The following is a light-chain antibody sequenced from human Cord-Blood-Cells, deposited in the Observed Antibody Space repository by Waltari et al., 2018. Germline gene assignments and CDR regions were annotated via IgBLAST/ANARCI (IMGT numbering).Light chain of an antibody. V-gene: IGKV3-11*01. CDR3: QQRSNWPT. Sequence: EIVLPHSPVTLSLSPGERATRSCRASQSVSSYLAWYQQKPGHAPRLLIYDASNRATGIPARFSGGGSGTDFTLTISSLEPEDFAVYCCQQRSNWPTFGGGTKVEIK. J-gene: IGKJ4*01. CDR2: DAS. CDR1: QSVSSY.